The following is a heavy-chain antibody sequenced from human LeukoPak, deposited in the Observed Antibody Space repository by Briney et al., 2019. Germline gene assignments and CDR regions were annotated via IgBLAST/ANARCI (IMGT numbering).Heavy chain of an antibody. J-gene: IGHJ4*02. D-gene: IGHD4-11*01. Sequence: GASVKVSCKASGGTFNRYAISWVRQAPGQGLEWMGWINPNSGGTNYAQKFQGRVTMTRDTSISTAYMELSRLRSDDTAVYYCARAPFRELRTTEGYSNDYWGQGTLVTVSS. V-gene: IGHV1-2*02. CDR3: ARAPFRELRTTEGYSNDY. CDR2: INPNSGGT. CDR1: GGTFNRYA.